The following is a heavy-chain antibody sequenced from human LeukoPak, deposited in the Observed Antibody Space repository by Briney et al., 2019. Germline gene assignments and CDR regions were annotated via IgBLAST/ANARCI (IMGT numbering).Heavy chain of an antibody. CDR1: GFTFDAYA. CDR3: ATWAFYRGLDV. D-gene: IGHD1-26*01. CDR2: INKDGSAT. V-gene: IGHV3-43*02. J-gene: IGHJ6*02. Sequence: GGPLNLPWEAPGFTFDAYALHWVRQAPGRGLEWVYVINKDGSATYYADAVKRQFNISSNNSNTPLHLQMNSLRSEDTALYYCATWAFYRGLDVCGRGPTVRVSS.